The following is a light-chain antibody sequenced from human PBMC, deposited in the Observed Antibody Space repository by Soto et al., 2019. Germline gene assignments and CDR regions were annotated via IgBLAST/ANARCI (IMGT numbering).Light chain of an antibody. J-gene: IGKJ1*01. CDR3: RQRDSIPWT. Sequence: DIQMTQSPSSLSVSVGDRVTITCRASESISIHLNWYQQKPGKAPKLLIYAASSLQSGVPSRFSCSGSGTAFTLTISSRHPEDAATYSRRQRDSIPWTFGQGTKVEIK. CDR1: ESISIH. CDR2: AAS. V-gene: IGKV1-39*01.